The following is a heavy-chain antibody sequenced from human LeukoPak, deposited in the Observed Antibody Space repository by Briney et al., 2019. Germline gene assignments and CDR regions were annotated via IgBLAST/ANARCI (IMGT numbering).Heavy chain of an antibody. D-gene: IGHD4-17*01. CDR2: IIPIFGTA. CDR1: GGTFSSYA. J-gene: IGHJ4*02. V-gene: IGHV1-69*01. Sequence: GASVTVSCKASGGTFSSYAISWVRQAPGQGLEWMGGIIPIFGTANYAQKFQGRVTITADESTSTAYMELSSLRSEDTAVYYCARTTVTTGDFDYWGQGTLVTVSS. CDR3: ARTTVTTGDFDY.